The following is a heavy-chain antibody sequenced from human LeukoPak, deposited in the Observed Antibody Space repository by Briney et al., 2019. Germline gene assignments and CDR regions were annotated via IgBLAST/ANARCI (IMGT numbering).Heavy chain of an antibody. J-gene: IGHJ5*02. V-gene: IGHV1-8*01. CDR2: MNPTSGNT. Sequence: ASVKVSCKASVYTFSNYDINSGRQATGQGLEWMGWMNPTSGNTGYAQKFQDRVTMTRNTTISTAYMQLSSLNSEDTAVYDCARGPSCSRLTRPYWVDPWGQGTLVTVSS. CDR3: ARGPSCSRLTRPYWVDP. D-gene: IGHD2-2*01. CDR1: VYTFSNYD.